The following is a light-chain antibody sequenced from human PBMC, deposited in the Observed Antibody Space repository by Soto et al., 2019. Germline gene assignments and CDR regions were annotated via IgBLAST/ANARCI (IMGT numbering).Light chain of an antibody. CDR3: QQSYT. CDR2: DAS. V-gene: IGKV1-5*01. J-gene: IGKJ5*01. Sequence: DIQMTQSPSTLSGSVGDRVTITCRASQTISSWLAWYQQKPGKAPKLLIYDASSLESGVPSRFSGSGSGTEFTLTISSLQPDDFATYFCQQSYTFGQGTRLEIK. CDR1: QTISSW.